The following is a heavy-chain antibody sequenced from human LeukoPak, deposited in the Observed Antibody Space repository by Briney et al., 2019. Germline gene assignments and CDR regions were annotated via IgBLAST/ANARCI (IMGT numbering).Heavy chain of an antibody. D-gene: IGHD3-22*01. CDR1: GGSISSSSYY. V-gene: IGHV4-39*01. J-gene: IGHJ4*02. Sequence: SETLSLTCTVSGGSISSSSYYWGWIRQPPGKGLEWIGGIYYSGSTYYNPSLKSRVTISVDTSKNQFSLKLSSVTTADTAVYYCARPPPNYYDSSGSPQYFDYWGQGTLVTVSS. CDR2: IYYSGST. CDR3: ARPPPNYYDSSGSPQYFDY.